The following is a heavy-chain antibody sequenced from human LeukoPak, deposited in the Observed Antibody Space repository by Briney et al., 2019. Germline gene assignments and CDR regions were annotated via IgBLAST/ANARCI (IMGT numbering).Heavy chain of an antibody. D-gene: IGHD6-19*01. Sequence: GGSLRLSCAAFGFTFSSYAMSWVRQAPGKGLEWVSAISGSGGSTYYADSVKGRFTISRDNSKNTLYLQMNSLRAEDTAVYYCAKAPSAVAGTPYYFDYWGQGTLVTVSS. CDR1: GFTFSSYA. CDR2: ISGSGGST. V-gene: IGHV3-23*01. CDR3: AKAPSAVAGTPYYFDY. J-gene: IGHJ4*02.